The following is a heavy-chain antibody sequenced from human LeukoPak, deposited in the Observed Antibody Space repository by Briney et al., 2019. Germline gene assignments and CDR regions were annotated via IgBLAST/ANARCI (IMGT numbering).Heavy chain of an antibody. D-gene: IGHD1-26*01. J-gene: IGHJ4*02. CDR2: ISGSGSST. V-gene: IGHV3-23*01. CDR3: AKGLQWELPFDY. CDR1: GFTFSSYA. Sequence: PGGSLRLSCAASGFTFSSYAMSWVRQAPGKELEWVSSISGSGSSTYYAGSVKGRFTISRDNSKNTLYVQMNSLRAEDTAVYSCAKGLQWELPFDYWGQGTLVTVSS.